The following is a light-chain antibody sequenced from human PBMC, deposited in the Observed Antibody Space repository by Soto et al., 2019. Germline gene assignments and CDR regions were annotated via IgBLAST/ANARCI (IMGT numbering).Light chain of an antibody. CDR1: QSVSSN. CDR3: QQYHMWPLT. Sequence: EIVMTQSPATLSVSPGERATLSCRASQSVSSNLAWYQRKPGQAPSLLIYTTSTRATGIPARFSGSGSGTEFTLTISSLQSEDSAVYYCQQYHMWPLTFGGGTKVEI. V-gene: IGKV3-15*01. J-gene: IGKJ4*01. CDR2: TTS.